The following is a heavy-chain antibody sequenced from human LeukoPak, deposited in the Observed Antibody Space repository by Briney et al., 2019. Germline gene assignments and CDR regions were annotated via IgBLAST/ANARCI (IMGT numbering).Heavy chain of an antibody. CDR2: ISSSGGST. J-gene: IGHJ4*02. D-gene: IGHD6-13*01. Sequence: GGSLRLSCAASGFTFSNYGMSWVRQAPGKGLEWVSGISSSGGSTYYADSVKGRFTISRDNSKNTLYLQMNSLRAEDTAVYYCARSEADHFDYWGQGTLVTVSS. V-gene: IGHV3-23*01. CDR3: ARSEADHFDY. CDR1: GFTFSNYG.